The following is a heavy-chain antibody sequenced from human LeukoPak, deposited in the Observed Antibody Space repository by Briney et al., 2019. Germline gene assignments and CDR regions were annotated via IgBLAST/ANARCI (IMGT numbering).Heavy chain of an antibody. Sequence: SETLSLTCTVSGGSLTNYYWSWIRQPPGKGLEWIGDIYYSGSTNYKPSLKSRATISVDTSKNQFSLKLSSVTAADTAVYYCARGWGYSGSYHYQHRGPYYFDYWGQGTLVTVSS. V-gene: IGHV4-59*12. CDR2: IYYSGST. D-gene: IGHD1-26*01. CDR3: ARGWGYSGSYHYQHRGPYYFDY. J-gene: IGHJ4*02. CDR1: GGSLTNYY.